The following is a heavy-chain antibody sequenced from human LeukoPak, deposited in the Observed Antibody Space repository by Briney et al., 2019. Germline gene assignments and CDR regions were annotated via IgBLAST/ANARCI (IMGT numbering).Heavy chain of an antibody. D-gene: IGHD5-24*01. J-gene: IGHJ5*02. CDR3: ARDGGGRRDGYNNWFDP. V-gene: IGHV1-69*05. CDR2: IIPIFGTA. Sequence: SVKVSCKASGGTFSSYAINWVRQAPGQGLEWMGGIIPIFGTANYAQKFQGRVTITTDESTSTAYMELSSLRSEDTAVYYCARDGGGRRDGYNNWFDPWGQGTLVTVSS. CDR1: GGTFSSYA.